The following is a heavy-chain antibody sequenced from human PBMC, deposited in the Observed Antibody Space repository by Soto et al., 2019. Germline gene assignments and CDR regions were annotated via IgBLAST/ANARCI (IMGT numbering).Heavy chain of an antibody. CDR2: INQDGSEK. Sequence: EVQLVESGGGLVQPGGSLKLSCVASGFTFSTYWMDWVRQTPGKGLEWVAHINQDGSEKYYVDSVKGRFTISRDNAKNTLYLQMSSLRADDTALFFCARDPRNVDCWGQGTLVTVSS. J-gene: IGHJ4*02. V-gene: IGHV3-7*01. CDR3: ARDPRNVDC. CDR1: GFTFSTYW.